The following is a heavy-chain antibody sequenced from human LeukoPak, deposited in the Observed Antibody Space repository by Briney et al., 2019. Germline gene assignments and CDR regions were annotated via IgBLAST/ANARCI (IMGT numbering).Heavy chain of an antibody. J-gene: IGHJ4*02. CDR3: AKVGTIDDSSGYYYSLGLYYFDY. Sequence: GGSLRLSCAASGFTFSSYAMSWVRQAPGKGLEWVPAISGSDGSTYYADSVKGRFTISRDNSKNTLYLQMNSLRAEDTAVYYCAKVGTIDDSSGYYYSLGLYYFDYWGQGTLVTVSS. CDR2: ISGSDGST. V-gene: IGHV3-23*01. D-gene: IGHD3-22*01. CDR1: GFTFSSYA.